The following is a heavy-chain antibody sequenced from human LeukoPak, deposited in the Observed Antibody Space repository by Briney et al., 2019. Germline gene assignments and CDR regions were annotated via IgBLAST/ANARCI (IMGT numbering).Heavy chain of an antibody. D-gene: IGHD5-18*01. J-gene: IGHJ4*02. CDR3: ARPGLRGYSYGIDF. Sequence: PGGSLRLSCAASGFTFSSYAMSWVRQAPGKGLEWVSAISGSGGSTYYADSVKGRFTISRDNSKNTLYLQMNSLRAEDTAVYYCARPGLRGYSYGIDFWGQGTLVTVSS. V-gene: IGHV3-23*01. CDR2: ISGSGGST. CDR1: GFTFSSYA.